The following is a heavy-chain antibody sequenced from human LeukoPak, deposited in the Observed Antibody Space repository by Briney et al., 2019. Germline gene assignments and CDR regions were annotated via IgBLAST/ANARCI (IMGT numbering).Heavy chain of an antibody. Sequence: GESLKISCKGSGYPFNNYWIGWVRQMPGKGLEWMGTIYPDDSDVRYSPSFQGQVTMSADKSITTAYLQWSSLKASDTALYYCAKLTTGWSFDLWGQGTLVTVSS. CDR3: AKLTTGWSFDL. CDR2: IYPDDSDV. V-gene: IGHV5-51*01. J-gene: IGHJ4*02. D-gene: IGHD6-19*01. CDR1: GYPFNNYW.